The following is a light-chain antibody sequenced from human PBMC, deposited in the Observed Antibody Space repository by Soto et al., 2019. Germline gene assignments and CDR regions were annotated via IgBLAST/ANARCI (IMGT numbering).Light chain of an antibody. Sequence: EIVMTQAPATLSVSPGERATLSCRASQSVSSKLAWYQQKPGQGPRLLIYDASSRATGITPRFSGSGSGTEFTLTISSLQSEDFAVYYCQHYSTWLWTFGQGTKVEIK. CDR1: QSVSSK. CDR3: QHYSTWLWT. J-gene: IGKJ1*01. V-gene: IGKV3-15*01. CDR2: DAS.